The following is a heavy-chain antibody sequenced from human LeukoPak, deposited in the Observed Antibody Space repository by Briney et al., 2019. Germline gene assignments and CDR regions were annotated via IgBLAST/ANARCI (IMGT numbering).Heavy chain of an antibody. CDR1: GFTFSDYY. J-gene: IGHJ3*02. Sequence: PGGSLRLSCAASGFTFSDYYMSWIRQAPGKGLEWVSYISSSGSTIYYADSVKGRFTISRDNAKNSLYLQMNSLRAEDTAVYYCARDPESSSDAFDIWGHGTMVTVSS. V-gene: IGHV3-11*01. D-gene: IGHD1-14*01. CDR2: ISSSGSTI. CDR3: ARDPESSSDAFDI.